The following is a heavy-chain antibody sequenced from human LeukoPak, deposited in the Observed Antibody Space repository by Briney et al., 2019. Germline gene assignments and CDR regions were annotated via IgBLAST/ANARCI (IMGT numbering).Heavy chain of an antibody. J-gene: IGHJ4*02. CDR2: IYYSGST. Sequence: SETLSLTCTVSGGSISSYYWSWIRQPPGKGLEWIGYIYYSGSTNYNPSLKSRVTISVDTSKNQFSLKLSSVTAADMAVYYCARALDYYDSSGYTYFADWGQGTLVTVSS. CDR1: GGSISSYY. CDR3: ARALDYYDSSGYTYFAD. D-gene: IGHD3-22*01. V-gene: IGHV4-59*01.